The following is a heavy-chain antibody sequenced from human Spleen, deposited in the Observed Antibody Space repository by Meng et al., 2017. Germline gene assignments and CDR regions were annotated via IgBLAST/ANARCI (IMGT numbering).Heavy chain of an antibody. CDR3: AGDFDGSGWFDP. CDR1: GGSISSGDYY. V-gene: IGHV4-30-4*01. D-gene: IGHD1-26*01. Sequence: QVQLQESGPGLVKPSQTLSLTCTVSGGSISSGDYYWSWIRQPPGKGLEWIGYIYDSGSTYYNPSLKSRLTISVAASKSQFSLKLTSVTAADTAVYYCAGDFDGSGWFDPWGQGTLVTVSS. CDR2: IYDSGST. J-gene: IGHJ5*02.